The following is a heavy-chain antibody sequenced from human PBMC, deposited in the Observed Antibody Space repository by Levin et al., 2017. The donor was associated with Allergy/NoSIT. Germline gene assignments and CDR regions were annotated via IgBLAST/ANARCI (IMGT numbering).Heavy chain of an antibody. CDR3: ARSPTGTYYWYDF. CDR1: GFSLSTRGMG. J-gene: IGHJ5*01. CDR2: VDWDDFK. Sequence: HSQTLSLTCSFSGFSLSTRGMGLTWIRQPPGKALEWLARVDWDDFKFYSPSLKTRLTISKDTSKNQVVLTMTNMDPADTATYYCARSPTGTYYWYDFWGQGTLVTVSS. V-gene: IGHV2-70*04. D-gene: IGHD1-26*01.